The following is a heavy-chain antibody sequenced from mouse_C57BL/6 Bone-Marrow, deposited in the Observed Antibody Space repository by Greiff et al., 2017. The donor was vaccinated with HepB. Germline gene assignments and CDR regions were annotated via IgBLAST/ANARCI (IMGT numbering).Heavy chain of an antibody. J-gene: IGHJ1*03. V-gene: IGHV1-5*01. D-gene: IGHD1-1*01. CDR3: TIYYGSSYGDWYFDV. CDR2: IYPGNSDT. Sequence: EVQLQQSGTVLARPGASVKMSCKTSGYTFTSYWMHWVKQRPGQGLEWIGAIYPGNSDTSYNQKFKGKAKLTAVTSASTAYMELSSLTNEDSAVYYCTIYYGSSYGDWYFDVWGTGTTVTVSS. CDR1: GYTFTSYW.